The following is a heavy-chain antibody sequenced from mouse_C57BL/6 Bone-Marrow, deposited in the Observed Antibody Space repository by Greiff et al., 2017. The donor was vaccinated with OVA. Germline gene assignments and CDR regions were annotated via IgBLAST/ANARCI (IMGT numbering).Heavy chain of an antibody. Sequence: VQLQQSGPELVKPGASVKISCKASGYTFTDYYMNWVKQSHGKSLEWIGDIHPNNGGTSYNQKFKGKATLTVDTSSSTAYMELRSLTSEDSAVXYCASGEFDYWLLDYWGQGTLVTVSA. CDR1: GYTFTDYY. CDR2: IHPNNGGT. D-gene: IGHD2-4*01. CDR3: ASGEFDYWLLDY. V-gene: IGHV1-26*01. J-gene: IGHJ3*01.